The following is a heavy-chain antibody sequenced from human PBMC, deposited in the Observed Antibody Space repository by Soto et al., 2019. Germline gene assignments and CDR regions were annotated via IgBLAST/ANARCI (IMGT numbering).Heavy chain of an antibody. CDR1: GYTFTSYG. CDR2: ISAYNGNT. CDR3: ARDRLLRYSGYEAHYYGMDV. Sequence: ASVKVSFKASGYTFTSYGISWVRQAPGQGLEWMGWISAYNGNTNYAQKLQGRVTMTTDTSTSTAYMELRSLRSDDTAVYYCARDRLLRYSGYEAHYYGMDVWGQGTTVTVSS. D-gene: IGHD5-12*01. J-gene: IGHJ6*02. V-gene: IGHV1-18*04.